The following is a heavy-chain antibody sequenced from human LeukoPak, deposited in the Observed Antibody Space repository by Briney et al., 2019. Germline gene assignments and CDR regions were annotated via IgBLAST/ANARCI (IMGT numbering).Heavy chain of an antibody. CDR3: ARDREIGGSYSGEDFDY. Sequence: GGSLRLSCAASGFTFSTYAMSWVRQAPGKGLEWVSTISGSGANTYYADSVKGRFTISRDNSKNTLYLQMNSLRAEDTAVYYCARDREIGGSYSGEDFDYWGQGTLVTVSS. V-gene: IGHV3-23*01. J-gene: IGHJ4*02. D-gene: IGHD1-26*01. CDR1: GFTFSTYA. CDR2: ISGSGANT.